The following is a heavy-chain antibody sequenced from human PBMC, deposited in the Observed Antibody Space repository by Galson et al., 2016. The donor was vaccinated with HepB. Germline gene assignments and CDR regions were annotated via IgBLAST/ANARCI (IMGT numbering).Heavy chain of an antibody. Sequence: SVKVSCKASEYTSAIHWVRQAPGQRLEWMGWINAANGNTKYSRKFQGRVTITWKTSASTAYMELSSLRSEDTAVYYCARIATGTTDGFDYWGQGTLVTVS. CDR3: ARIATGTTDGFDY. J-gene: IGHJ4*02. V-gene: IGHV1-3*01. D-gene: IGHD1-1*01. CDR1: EYTSA. CDR2: INAANGNT.